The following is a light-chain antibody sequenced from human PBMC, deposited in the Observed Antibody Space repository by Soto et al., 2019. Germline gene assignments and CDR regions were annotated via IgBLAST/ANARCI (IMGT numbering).Light chain of an antibody. V-gene: IGKV3-20*01. CDR1: QSVSSSY. J-gene: IGKJ1*01. CDR3: QQYDTSLTWT. CDR2: GAS. Sequence: EIVLTQSPGTLSLSPGERATLSCRASQSVSSSYLAWYQQKPGQAPRLLIYGASSRATGILDRFSGSGSGTDFTLTISRLEPEDLAVYYCQQYDTSLTWTFGQGTKVEI.